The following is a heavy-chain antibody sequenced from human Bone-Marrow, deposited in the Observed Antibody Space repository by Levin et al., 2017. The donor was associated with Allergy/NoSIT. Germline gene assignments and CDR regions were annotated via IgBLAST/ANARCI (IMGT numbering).Heavy chain of an antibody. CDR3: ARDGGVRGNWFDP. J-gene: IGHJ5*02. CDR2: IYYSGST. D-gene: IGHD3-10*01. V-gene: IGHV4-59*01. CDR1: GGSISSYY. Sequence: SETLSLTCTVSGGSISSYYWSWIRQPPGKGLEWIGYIYYSGSTNYNPSLKSRVTISVDTSKNQFSLKLSSVTAADTAVYYCARDGGVRGNWFDPWGQGTLVTVSS.